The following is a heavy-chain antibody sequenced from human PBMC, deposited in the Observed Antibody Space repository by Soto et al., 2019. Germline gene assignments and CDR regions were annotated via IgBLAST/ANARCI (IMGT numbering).Heavy chain of an antibody. Sequence: GGSLRLSCAASGFTFTRYVMSWVRQAPGKGLEWVSGISGSAGSTYYAESVKGRFTISRDNSKNTLYLQMKSLRAEDTAVYYCAKVSGDQLLSTFDFWGQGTLVTVSS. CDR3: AKVSGDQLLSTFDF. D-gene: IGHD2-2*01. CDR1: GFTFTRYV. CDR2: ISGSAGST. V-gene: IGHV3-23*01. J-gene: IGHJ4*02.